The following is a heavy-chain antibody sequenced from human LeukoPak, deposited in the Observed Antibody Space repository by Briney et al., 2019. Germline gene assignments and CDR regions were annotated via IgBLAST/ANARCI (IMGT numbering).Heavy chain of an antibody. V-gene: IGHV5-51*01. CDR2: IYPGDSYT. CDR1: GYSFTSYC. Sequence: ESPKSLCKGSGYSFTSYCNGWVRQMPGKSLEEMGIIYPGDSYTSYSPAFQGQVTISADKSISNAYLQWSSRQAWDTAMCYCGRHGKAAMRNNWFDLRGRGTLVTVSS. D-gene: IGHD2-2*01. CDR3: GRHGKAAMRNNWFDL. J-gene: IGHJ5*02.